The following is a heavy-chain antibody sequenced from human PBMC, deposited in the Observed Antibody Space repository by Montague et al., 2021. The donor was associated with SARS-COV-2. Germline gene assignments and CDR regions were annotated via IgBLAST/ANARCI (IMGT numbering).Heavy chain of an antibody. V-gene: IGHV4-39*07. CDR2: IYYSGST. Sequence: SETLSLTCTVSGDSISHSSYYWGWIRQPPGKGLEWIGSIYYSGSTYYNPSLKSRVTISVDTSQNQVSLKLNSVTAADTAVYYCARVRQWLVPFDYWGQGTLVTVSS. CDR1: GDSISHSSYY. CDR3: ARVRQWLVPFDY. D-gene: IGHD6-19*01. J-gene: IGHJ4*02.